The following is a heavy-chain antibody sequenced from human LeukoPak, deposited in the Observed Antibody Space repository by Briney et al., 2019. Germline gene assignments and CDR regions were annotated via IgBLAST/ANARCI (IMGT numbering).Heavy chain of an antibody. Sequence: GGTLRLSCAASGFTFSSYSMNWVRQAPGKGLEWVSSISSSSSYIYYAESVKGRFTISRDNAKNSLYLQMNSLRAEDTAVYYCARGVLTGDPDYWGQGTLVTVSS. V-gene: IGHV3-21*01. CDR3: ARGVLTGDPDY. CDR2: ISSSSSYI. D-gene: IGHD7-27*01. J-gene: IGHJ4*02. CDR1: GFTFSSYS.